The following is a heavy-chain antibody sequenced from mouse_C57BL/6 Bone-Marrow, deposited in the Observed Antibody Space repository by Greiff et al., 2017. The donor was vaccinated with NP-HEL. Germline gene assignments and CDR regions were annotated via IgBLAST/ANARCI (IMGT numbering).Heavy chain of an antibody. CDR2: INPNNGGT. J-gene: IGHJ1*03. CDR3: ARRYYGSSHWYFDV. D-gene: IGHD1-1*01. CDR1: GYTFTDYN. Sequence: EVQLQESGPELVKPGASVKMSCKASGYTFTDYNMHWVKQSHGKSLEWIGYINPNNGGTSYNQKFKGKATVTVNKSSSTAYMELRSLTSEDSAVYYCARRYYGSSHWYFDVWGTGTTVTVSS. V-gene: IGHV1-22*01.